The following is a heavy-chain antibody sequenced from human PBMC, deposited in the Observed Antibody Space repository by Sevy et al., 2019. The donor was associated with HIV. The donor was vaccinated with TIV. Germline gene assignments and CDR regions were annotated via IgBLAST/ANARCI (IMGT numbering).Heavy chain of an antibody. V-gene: IGHV3-9*01. Sequence: GGSLRLSCAASGFTFDDYAMHWVRQAPGKGLEWVSGISWNSGSIGYADSVKGRFTISRDNAKNSLYLQMNSLRAEDTALYYCAKDIGLSPKGAFDYWGQGTLVTVSS. CDR1: GFTFDDYA. CDR3: AKDIGLSPKGAFDY. J-gene: IGHJ4*02. D-gene: IGHD3-16*01. CDR2: ISWNSGSI.